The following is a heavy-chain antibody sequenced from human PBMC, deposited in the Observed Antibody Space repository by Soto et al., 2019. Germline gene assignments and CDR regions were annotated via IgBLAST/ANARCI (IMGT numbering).Heavy chain of an antibody. J-gene: IGHJ6*03. D-gene: IGHD3-10*01. CDR2: IYYSGST. CDR1: GGFVSSGSYC. CDR3: ARYRMYGSGYYYMDV. Sequence: SETLSLTCAVYGGFVSSGSYCWSWIRQPPGKGLEWIGYIYYSGSTNYNPSLKSRVTISVDTSKNQFSLKLSSVTAADTAVYYCARYRMYGSGYYYMDVWGKGTTVTVSS. V-gene: IGHV4-61*01.